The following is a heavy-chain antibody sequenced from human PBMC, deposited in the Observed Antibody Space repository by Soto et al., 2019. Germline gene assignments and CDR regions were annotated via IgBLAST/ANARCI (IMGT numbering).Heavy chain of an antibody. CDR2: INPNSGGT. V-gene: IGHV1-2*02. J-gene: IGHJ5*02. D-gene: IGHD4-17*01. Sequence: ASVKVSCKASGYTFTGYYMHWVRQAPGQGLEWMGWINPNSGGTNYAQKFQGRVTMTRDTSISTAYMELSRLRSDDTAVYYCARYSTPVTTTNWFDPWGQGTLVTVSS. CDR1: GYTFTGYY. CDR3: ARYSTPVTTTNWFDP.